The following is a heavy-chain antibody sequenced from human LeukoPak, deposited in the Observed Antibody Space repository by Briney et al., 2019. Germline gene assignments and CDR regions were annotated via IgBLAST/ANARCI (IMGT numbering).Heavy chain of an antibody. Sequence: SETLSLTCAVYGGSFSAHYWNWISQVPGKGLEWIGGVNHSGSTNTNPSLKGRATLSLDTSKNQFSLKLTSVTAADAAVYFCARLRVGEVRGVPFFDSWGQGILVTVSS. CDR2: VNHSGST. CDR1: GGSFSAHY. V-gene: IGHV4-34*04. D-gene: IGHD3-10*01. J-gene: IGHJ4*02. CDR3: ARLRVGEVRGVPFFDS.